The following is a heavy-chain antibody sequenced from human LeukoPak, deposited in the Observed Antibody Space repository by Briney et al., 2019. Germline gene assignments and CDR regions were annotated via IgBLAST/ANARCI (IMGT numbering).Heavy chain of an antibody. Sequence: GGSLRLSCSVSGFTFTSHVMHWVRQAPGKGLQYLSGISMNVQTTYYAGSVKGRFTISRDSSKNTVYLQMNSLTAEDTAVYYCARDYYAGYKSGWYQINYWGQGTLVTVPS. CDR1: GFTFTSHV. CDR3: ARDYYAGYKSGWYQINY. CDR2: ISMNVQTT. V-gene: IGHV3-64*04. J-gene: IGHJ4*02. D-gene: IGHD6-19*01.